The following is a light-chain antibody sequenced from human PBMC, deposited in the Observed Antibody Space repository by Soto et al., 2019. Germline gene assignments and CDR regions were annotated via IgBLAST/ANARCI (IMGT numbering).Light chain of an antibody. CDR2: KGT. Sequence: QSVLAQPASVCGSPGQSITISCTGTSSDVGAYNSVSWYQQHPHKAPQVIIYKGTQRPSGVSNRFSGSTSGNAASLTISGLQADDEADYFCCSSAPESTYGFGNGTKVTVL. CDR3: CSSAPESTYG. CDR1: SSDVGAYNS. V-gene: IGLV2-23*01. J-gene: IGLJ1*01.